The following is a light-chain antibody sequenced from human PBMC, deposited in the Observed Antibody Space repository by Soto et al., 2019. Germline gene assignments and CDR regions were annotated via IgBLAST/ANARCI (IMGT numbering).Light chain of an antibody. V-gene: IGKV3-15*01. Sequence: IVMTQSPATLSVSQGEGATLSCRASQSVSSKLAWYQQKPGQAPRLLIYGAPTRATGIPARFSGSGSGTEFTLIISSLQSEDSAVYYCQQYNSWLWTFGQGTKVDIK. J-gene: IGKJ1*01. CDR2: GAP. CDR3: QQYNSWLWT. CDR1: QSVSSK.